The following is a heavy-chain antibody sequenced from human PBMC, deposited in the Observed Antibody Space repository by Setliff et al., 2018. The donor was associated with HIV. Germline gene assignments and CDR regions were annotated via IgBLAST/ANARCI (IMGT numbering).Heavy chain of an antibody. CDR1: GDSISRGSYY. CDR3: ARHSPSDY. J-gene: IGHJ4*02. V-gene: IGHV4-61*02. CDR2: IFSTGIT. Sequence: PSETLSLTCSVSGDSISRGSYYWSWIRQPAGKELEWVGRIFSTGITSYNPSLKSRVTISVDTSQNQFSLKLRSVTAADTAGYYCARHSPSDYWGQGTLVTVS.